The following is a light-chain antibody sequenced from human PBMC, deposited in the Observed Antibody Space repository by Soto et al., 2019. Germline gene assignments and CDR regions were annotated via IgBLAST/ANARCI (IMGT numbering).Light chain of an antibody. Sequence: EILLTQSPATLSLSPGERATLSCSASQSVSSYLAWYQQKPGQAPRLLIYDASNRATGIPARFSGSGSGTDFTLTGSSLEPEDFAVYYCQQRSTWPLTFGGGTRVEIK. CDR1: QSVSSY. J-gene: IGKJ4*02. V-gene: IGKV3-11*01. CDR2: DAS. CDR3: QQRSTWPLT.